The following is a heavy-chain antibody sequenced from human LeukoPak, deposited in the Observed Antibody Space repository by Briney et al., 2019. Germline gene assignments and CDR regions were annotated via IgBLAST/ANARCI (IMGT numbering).Heavy chain of an antibody. V-gene: IGHV3-15*01. J-gene: IGHJ5*02. D-gene: IGHD2-8*01. CDR2: VKTKGDGGAA. Sequence: GRSLRLSCAASGITFTNAWLTWVRQALGKGLEWVGRVKTKGDGGAADYAAPVKGRFTISRDDSTKTLYLQMNSLKTEDTAVYYCTTDRMIYATNWAVSWFDPWGQGTLVTVSS. CDR3: TTDRMIYATNWAVSWFDP. CDR1: GITFTNAW.